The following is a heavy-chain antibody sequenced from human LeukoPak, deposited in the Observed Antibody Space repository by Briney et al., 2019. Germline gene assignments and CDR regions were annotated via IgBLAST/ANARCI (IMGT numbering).Heavy chain of an antibody. Sequence: PGGSLRLSCAASGFTFSSYGMSWVRQAPGKGLEWVSAISGSGGSTYYADSVKGRFTISRDNSKNTLYLQMNSLRAEDTAVYYCAKDPLTSYYYDSSPWLRFDPWGQGTLVTVSS. D-gene: IGHD3-22*01. J-gene: IGHJ5*02. CDR3: AKDPLTSYYYDSSPWLRFDP. CDR2: ISGSGGST. V-gene: IGHV3-23*01. CDR1: GFTFSSYG.